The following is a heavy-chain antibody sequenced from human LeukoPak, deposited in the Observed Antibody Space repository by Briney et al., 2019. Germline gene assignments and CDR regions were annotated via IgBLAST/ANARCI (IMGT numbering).Heavy chain of an antibody. CDR2: IYNSWYT. D-gene: IGHD1-26*01. CDR3: ARLRGASMDFDS. CDR1: GGSISSYY. V-gene: IGHV4-4*09. J-gene: IGHJ4*02. Sequence: ETECLICTVSGGSISSYYSSWIRQPPGKGLEWIAYIYNSWYTIYNPRLKCRVTISVDTSNNQFSLKLSSVTAADTAVYCCARLRGASMDFDSWGEG.